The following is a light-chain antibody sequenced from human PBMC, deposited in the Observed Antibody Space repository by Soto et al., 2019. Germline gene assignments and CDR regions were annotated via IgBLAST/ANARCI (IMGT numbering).Light chain of an antibody. Sequence: DIQMTQSPSTPSGSVGDIVTITCRASQTISSWLACYQQKPGKAPKVLIYHASNLQSGVPSRFSGSGSGTEFTLTISSLQPDDFATYYCQQYNSYSFGQGTKVDIK. CDR3: QQYNSYS. J-gene: IGKJ1*01. V-gene: IGKV1-5*01. CDR2: HAS. CDR1: QTISSW.